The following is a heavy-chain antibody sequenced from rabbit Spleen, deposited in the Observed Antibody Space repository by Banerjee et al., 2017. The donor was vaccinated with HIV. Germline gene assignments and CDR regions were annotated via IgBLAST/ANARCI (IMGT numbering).Heavy chain of an antibody. CDR3: ARDTGSSFSSYGMDL. CDR1: GFSLSSSDY. Sequence: QSLEESGGDLVKPGASLTLTCTASGFSLSSSDYMCWVRQAPGKGLEWISCIAGSGSGFTYFASWAKGRFTISKTSSTTVALQMTGMTAADTATYFCARDTGSSFSSYGMDLWGPGTLVTVS. J-gene: IGHJ6*01. CDR2: IAGSGSGFT. D-gene: IGHD8-1*01. V-gene: IGHV1S40*01.